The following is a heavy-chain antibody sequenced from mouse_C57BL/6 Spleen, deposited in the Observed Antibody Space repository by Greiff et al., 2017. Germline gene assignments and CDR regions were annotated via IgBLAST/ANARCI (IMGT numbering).Heavy chain of an antibody. J-gene: IGHJ3*01. Sequence: VQLQQSGAELVRPGASVKLSCTASGFNIKDDYMHWVKQRPEQGLEWIGWIDPENGDTEYASKFQGKATITADTSSNTAYLQLSSLTSEYTAVYYCTTLVSEAYWGQGTLVTVSA. CDR3: TTLVSEAY. CDR1: GFNIKDDY. CDR2: IDPENGDT. V-gene: IGHV14-4*01.